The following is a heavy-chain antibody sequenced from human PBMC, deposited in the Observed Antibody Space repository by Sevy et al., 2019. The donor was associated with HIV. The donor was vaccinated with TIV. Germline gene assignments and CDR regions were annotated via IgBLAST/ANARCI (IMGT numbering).Heavy chain of an antibody. CDR2: LSAYNGNT. J-gene: IGHJ6*04. D-gene: IGHD3-3*02. CDR1: GYTFTSYG. Sequence: ASVKVSCKASGYTFTSYGISWVRQAPGQGLEWMGWLSAYNGNTNYAQKLQGRVTMTTDTSTSTAYIELRSLRSDDTAVNYCARDSIFGVVTLYYYGMDVWGKGTTVTVSA. CDR3: ARDSIFGVVTLYYYGMDV. V-gene: IGHV1-18*01.